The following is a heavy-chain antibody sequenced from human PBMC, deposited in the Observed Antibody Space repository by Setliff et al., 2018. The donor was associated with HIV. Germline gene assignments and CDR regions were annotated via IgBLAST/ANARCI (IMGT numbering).Heavy chain of an antibody. D-gene: IGHD3-10*01. CDR2: INHSGVT. J-gene: IGHJ4*02. V-gene: IGHV4-34*01. CDR1: GGSFSGYY. Sequence: SETLSLTCAVYGGSFSGYYWNWIRQLPGKAFEWIGEINHSGVTYYNPSFKSRVNISLDLSKNQFSLRLTGLSGADTATYFCAAKPMIRGRPFAFWGQPTLVTVSS. CDR3: AAKPMIRGRPFAF.